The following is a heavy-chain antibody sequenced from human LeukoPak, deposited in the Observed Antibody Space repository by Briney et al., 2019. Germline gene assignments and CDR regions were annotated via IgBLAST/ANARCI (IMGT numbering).Heavy chain of an antibody. V-gene: IGHV4-4*07. Sequence: SETLSLTCTVSGGSISSYYWSWIRQPAGKGLEWIGRIYTSGSTNYNPSLKSRVTMSVDTSKNQFSLKLSSVTAADTAVYYCARAGEEWELQLLDLWGQGTLVTVSS. CDR3: ARAGEEWELQLLDL. CDR1: GGSISSYY. J-gene: IGHJ5*02. CDR2: IYTSGST. D-gene: IGHD1-26*01.